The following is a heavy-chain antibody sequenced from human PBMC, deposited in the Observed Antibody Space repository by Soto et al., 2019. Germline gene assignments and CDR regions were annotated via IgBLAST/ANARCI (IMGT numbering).Heavy chain of an antibody. V-gene: IGHV4-59*01. D-gene: IGHD3-22*01. CDR1: GGSISGFY. CDR2: MSYSGRT. Sequence: QVQLQESGPGLVKASETLSLICTVSGGSISGFYWSWIRQTPGKGLEWMGYMSYSGRTNYNPSLKSRFLISIDTSKGQFSLKLSSVTVADTAVYYCARGGKDSNFYYYYWGQGTLVTVSS. J-gene: IGHJ4*02. CDR3: ARGGKDSNFYYYY.